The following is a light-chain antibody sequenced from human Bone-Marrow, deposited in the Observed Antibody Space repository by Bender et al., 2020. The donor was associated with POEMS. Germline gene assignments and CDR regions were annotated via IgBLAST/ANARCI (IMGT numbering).Light chain of an antibody. J-gene: IGLJ2*01. V-gene: IGLV2-23*01. Sequence: QSALAQPASVSGSPGQTVAIACTGVSGDVAASKVVSWYQQVPGEAPKLLIFEGNRRPSGISSRFSASQSGTTASLTISGLESEDEADYYCCSLSTTLSFGGGTRLTVL. CDR1: SGDVAASKV. CDR3: CSLSTTLS. CDR2: EGN.